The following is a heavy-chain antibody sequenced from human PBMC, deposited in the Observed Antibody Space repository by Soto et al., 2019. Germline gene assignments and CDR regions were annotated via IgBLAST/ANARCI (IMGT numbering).Heavy chain of an antibody. V-gene: IGHV4-59*01. J-gene: IGHJ5*02. CDR1: GGSISSYY. D-gene: IGHD6-19*01. Sequence: PSETLSLTCTVSGGSISSYYWSWIRQPPGKGLEWIGYIYYSGSTNYNPSLKSRVTISVDTSKNQFSLKLSSVTAADTAVYYCAREIAVPSQGWFDPWGQGTLVTVSS. CDR3: AREIAVPSQGWFDP. CDR2: IYYSGST.